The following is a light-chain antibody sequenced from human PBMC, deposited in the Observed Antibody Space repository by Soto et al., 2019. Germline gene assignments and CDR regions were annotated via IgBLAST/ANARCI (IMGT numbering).Light chain of an antibody. CDR3: AAWDDSLSGYV. V-gene: IGLV1-47*01. Sequence: QSVLTQPPSASGTPGQRVTISCSGSSSNIGGYYVSWYQQLPGTAPKVLIYRNNQRPSGVPDRFSGSRSGTSASLAISGLRSDDEADDYCAAWDDSLSGYVFGTGTKLTVL. CDR2: RNN. CDR1: SSNIGGYY. J-gene: IGLJ1*01.